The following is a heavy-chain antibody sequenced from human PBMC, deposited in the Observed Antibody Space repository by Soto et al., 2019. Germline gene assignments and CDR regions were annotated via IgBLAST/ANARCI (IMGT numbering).Heavy chain of an antibody. J-gene: IGHJ2*01. D-gene: IGHD4-17*01. CDR2: FSPDNGNT. CDR1: GYTLTELA. V-gene: IGHV1-24*01. Sequence: ASVKVSCKVSGYTLTELAMHWVRQAPGKGLEWMGGFSPDNGNTIYAQKFQGRVTMTTDTSTSTAYMELRSLRSDDTAVYYCARLDYGDYEGWYFDLWGRGTLVTVSS. CDR3: ARLDYGDYEGWYFDL.